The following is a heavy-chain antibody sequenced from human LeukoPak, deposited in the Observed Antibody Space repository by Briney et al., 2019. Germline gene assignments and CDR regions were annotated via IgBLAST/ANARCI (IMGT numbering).Heavy chain of an antibody. D-gene: IGHD2-15*01. J-gene: IGHJ2*01. CDR1: GDSVSGNSAA. CDR3: ARAPIGGWYFDV. CDR2: TYYRSKWSN. V-gene: IGHV6-1*01. Sequence: SQTASLTCAISGDSVSGNSAAWNWIRQSPSRGLEWLGRTYYRSKWSNDYAVSVKSRITINPDTSQNQFSLQLNSLTPEDTAVYYCARAPIGGWYFDVWGRASLLTVSS.